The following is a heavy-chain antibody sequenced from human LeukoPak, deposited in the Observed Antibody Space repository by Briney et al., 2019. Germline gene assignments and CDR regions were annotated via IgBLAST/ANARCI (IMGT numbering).Heavy chain of an antibody. D-gene: IGHD4-23*01. CDR1: GFTFDDYA. J-gene: IGHJ4*02. V-gene: IGHV3-43*02. CDR2: ISGDGGSP. CDR3: AMETVYGGNSAYYFDY. Sequence: GGSLRLSCAASGFTFDDYAMHWVRQAPGKGLEWVSLISGDGGSPYYADSVKGRFTISRDNSKNSLYLQMNSLRTEDTALYYCAMETVYGGNSAYYFDYWGQGTLVTVSS.